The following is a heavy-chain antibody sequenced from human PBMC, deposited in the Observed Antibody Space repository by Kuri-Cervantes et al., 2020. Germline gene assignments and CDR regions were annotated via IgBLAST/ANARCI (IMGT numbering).Heavy chain of an antibody. J-gene: IGHJ4*02. CDR3: AKDIGAAGHHGNDY. CDR2: MNPNSGNT. V-gene: IGHV1-8*01. D-gene: IGHD6-13*01. Sequence: ASVKVSCKASGYTFTSYDINWVRQATGQGLEWMGWMNPNSGNTGYAQKFQGRVTMTRNTSISTAYMELSSLRSEDTAVYYCAKDIGAAGHHGNDYWGQGTLVTVSS. CDR1: GYTFTSYD.